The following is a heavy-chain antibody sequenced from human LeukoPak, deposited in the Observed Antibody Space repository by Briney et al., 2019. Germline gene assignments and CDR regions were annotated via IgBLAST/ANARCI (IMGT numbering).Heavy chain of an antibody. CDR3: ARSRRYCSGGSCYSDWDFDL. V-gene: IGHV4-59*13. CDR1: GGSINTYY. D-gene: IGHD2-15*01. CDR2: IYSSGST. Sequence: PSETLSLTCTVSGGSINTYYWNWIRQPPGKGLEWIGYIYSSGSTYYNPSLKSRLIMSVDTSKNRFSLKLSSVTAADTAVYYCARSRRYCSGGSCYSDWDFDLWGRGTLVAVS. J-gene: IGHJ2*01.